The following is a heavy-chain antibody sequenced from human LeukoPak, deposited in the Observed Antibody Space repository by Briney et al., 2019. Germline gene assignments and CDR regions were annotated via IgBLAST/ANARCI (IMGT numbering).Heavy chain of an antibody. CDR1: GFTFSSYS. V-gene: IGHV3-21*01. CDR2: ISSSSSYI. D-gene: IGHD3-10*01. J-gene: IGHJ6*02. Sequence: GGSLRLSCAASGFTFSSYSMNWVRQAPGKGLEWVSSISSSSSYIYYADSVKGRFTISRDNAKNSLYLQMNSLRAEDTAAYYCARDRMVRGVILPAYGMDVWGQGTTVTVSS. CDR3: ARDRMVRGVILPAYGMDV.